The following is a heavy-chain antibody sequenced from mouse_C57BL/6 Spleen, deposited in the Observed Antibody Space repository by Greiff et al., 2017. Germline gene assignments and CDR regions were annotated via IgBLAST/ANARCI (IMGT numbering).Heavy chain of an antibody. Sequence: VKLLESGPELVKPGASVKISCKASGYAFSSSWMHWVKQRPGKGLEWIGRIYPGDGDTNYNGKFKGKATLTADKSSSTAYMQLSSLTSEDSAVYFCASTTVVGAMGYWGQVIPVTVSS. CDR3: ASTTVVGAMGY. V-gene: IGHV1-82*01. CDR2: IYPGDGDT. D-gene: IGHD1-1*01. CDR1: GYAFSSSW. J-gene: IGHJ4*01.